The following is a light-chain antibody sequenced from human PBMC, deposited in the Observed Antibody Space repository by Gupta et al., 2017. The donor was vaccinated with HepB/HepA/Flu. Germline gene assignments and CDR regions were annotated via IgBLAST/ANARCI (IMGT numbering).Light chain of an antibody. CDR2: WAS. V-gene: IGKV4-1*01. J-gene: IGKJ1*01. Sequence: IVMTQSPDSLAVSLGGGATINCKSSQSVLYSSNNKNYLAWYQQKPGQPPKLLIYWASTRESGVPDRFSGSGSGTDFTLTISSLQAEDVAVYYCQQYYSTPPTFGQGTKVEIK. CDR3: QQYYSTPPT. CDR1: QSVLYSSNNKNY.